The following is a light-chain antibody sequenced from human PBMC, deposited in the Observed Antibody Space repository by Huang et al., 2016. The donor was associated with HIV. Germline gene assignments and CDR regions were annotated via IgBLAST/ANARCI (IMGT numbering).Light chain of an antibody. Sequence: IQMTQSPSSLSASVGDRVTLTCRASQSISNSLNWYQQKQGKAPKLLIYAASSLESGGPARFSGTGYGTDFTLTISSLQPEDFATYYCQQSYSTITFGPGTKVDIK. CDR3: QQSYSTIT. CDR1: QSISNS. V-gene: IGKV1-39*01. CDR2: AAS. J-gene: IGKJ3*01.